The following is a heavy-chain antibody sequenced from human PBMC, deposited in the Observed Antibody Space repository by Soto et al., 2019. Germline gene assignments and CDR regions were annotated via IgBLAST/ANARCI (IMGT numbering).Heavy chain of an antibody. CDR2: IYYSGST. V-gene: IGHV4-59*12. CDR1: GGSISSYY. J-gene: IGHJ5*02. D-gene: IGHD3-16*01. Sequence: SGTLSLTCTVSGGSISSYYWSWIRQPPGKGLEWIGYIYYSGSTNYNPSLKSRVTISVDTSKNQFSLKLSSVTAADTAVYYCASALHLYRTWFDPWGQGTLVTVSP. CDR3: ASALHLYRTWFDP.